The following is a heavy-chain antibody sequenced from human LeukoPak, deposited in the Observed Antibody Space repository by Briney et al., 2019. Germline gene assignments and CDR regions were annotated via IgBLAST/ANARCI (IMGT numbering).Heavy chain of an antibody. V-gene: IGHV4-34*01. D-gene: IGHD2-2*01. CDR3: ARQPRYCSSTSCYSP. J-gene: IGHJ4*02. Sequence: SETLSLTCAVYGGSFSGYYWSWIRQPPGKGLEWIGEINHSGSTNYNPSLKSRVTISVDTSKNQFSLKLSSVTAADTAVYYCARQPRYCSSTSCYSPWGQGTLVTVSS. CDR2: INHSGST. CDR1: GGSFSGYY.